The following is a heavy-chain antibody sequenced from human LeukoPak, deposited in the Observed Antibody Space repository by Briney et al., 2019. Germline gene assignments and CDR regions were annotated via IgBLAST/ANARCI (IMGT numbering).Heavy chain of an antibody. Sequence: GGSLRLSCAASGITLSVYWMSWVRQAPGKGLEWVANIKQDGSEKYYRDSVQGRFTLSRDNAENSLYLQMNSLRAEDTAVYYCARSGSGYFDYWGQGSLVTVSS. CDR3: ARSGSGYFDY. CDR1: GITLSVYW. CDR2: IKQDGSEK. J-gene: IGHJ4*02. V-gene: IGHV3-7*01.